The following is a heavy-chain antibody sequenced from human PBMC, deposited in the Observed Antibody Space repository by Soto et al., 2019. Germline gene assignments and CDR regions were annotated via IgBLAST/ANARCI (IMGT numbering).Heavy chain of an antibody. D-gene: IGHD2-15*01. CDR2: ISAYNGNT. CDR3: ARDFHCSGGSCYSYYYYYMDV. CDR1: GYTFTSYG. Sequence: QVQLVQSGAEVKKPGASVKVSCKASGYTFTSYGISWVRQAPGQGLEWMGWISAYNGNTNYAQKLQGRVTMTTDTSTSTAYMELRSLRSDDTAVYYCARDFHCSGGSCYSYYYYYMDVWGQGTTVTVSS. J-gene: IGHJ6*03. V-gene: IGHV1-18*01.